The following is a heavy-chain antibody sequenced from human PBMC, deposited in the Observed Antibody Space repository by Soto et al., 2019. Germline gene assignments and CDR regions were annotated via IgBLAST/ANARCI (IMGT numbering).Heavy chain of an antibody. V-gene: IGHV3-23*01. CDR2: ISGSGGSA. Sequence: GGSLRLSCAASGFTFASHAMTWVRQAPGKGLEWVSIISGSGGSAYYADSVKGRFTISRDNSENTLYLHMDTLRAEDTAVYYCARDGPPYSPPSGWFGPWGQGTLVTVSS. D-gene: IGHD6-13*01. CDR3: ARDGPPYSPPSGWFGP. CDR1: GFTFASHA. J-gene: IGHJ5*02.